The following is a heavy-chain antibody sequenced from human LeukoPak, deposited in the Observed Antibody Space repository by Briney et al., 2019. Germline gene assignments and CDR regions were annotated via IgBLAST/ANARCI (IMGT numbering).Heavy chain of an antibody. J-gene: IGHJ4*02. CDR1: GFTFSSYW. CDR2: RKQDGSEK. Sequence: GGSLRLSCAASGFTFSSYWMSWVRQAPGKGLECVANRKQDGSEKYYVDSVKGRFTISRDNAKNSLYLQMNSLRAEDTALYYCAIDTRDILTGYYNTALDYWGQGTLVTVSS. CDR3: AIDTRDILTGYYNTALDY. V-gene: IGHV3-7*03. D-gene: IGHD3-9*01.